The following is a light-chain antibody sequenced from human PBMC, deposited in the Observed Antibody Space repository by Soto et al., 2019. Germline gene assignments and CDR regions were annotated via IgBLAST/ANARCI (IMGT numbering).Light chain of an antibody. CDR3: QQSYSTPSLT. CDR1: QTISTY. CDR2: AAS. J-gene: IGKJ4*01. Sequence: DIQLTQSPSSLSASEGDRVTITCRASQTISTYLNWYQQKPGKAPKLLIYAASRLQSGVPSRFSGSGSGTEFTLTISSLQPEDLATYDCQQSYSTPSLTFGGGTKVEIK. V-gene: IGKV1-39*01.